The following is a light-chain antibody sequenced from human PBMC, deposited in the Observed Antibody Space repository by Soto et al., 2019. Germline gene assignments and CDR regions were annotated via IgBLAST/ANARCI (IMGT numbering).Light chain of an antibody. CDR2: GAS. CDR3: QQYNNWPIT. Sequence: EIVMMQSPATLSVSPGERAALSCRASQNVLSNLAWYQQNPGQAPRLLIYGASTRATGLPARFSGSGSGTQFTLTISSLQSEDFAVYYCQQYNNWPITFGQGTDWRL. V-gene: IGKV3-15*01. J-gene: IGKJ5*01. CDR1: QNVLSN.